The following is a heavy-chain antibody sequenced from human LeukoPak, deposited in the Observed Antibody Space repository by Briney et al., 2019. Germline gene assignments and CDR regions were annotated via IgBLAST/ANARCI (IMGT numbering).Heavy chain of an antibody. CDR2: ISYDGSNK. Sequence: GRSLRLSCAASEFTFSSYAMHWVRQAPGKGLEWVAVISYDGSNKYYADSVKGRFTISRDNSKNTLYLQMNSLRAEDTAVYYCAREVSYYYYGMDVWGQGTTVTVSS. CDR3: AREVSYYYYGMDV. J-gene: IGHJ6*02. V-gene: IGHV3-30-3*01. CDR1: EFTFSSYA.